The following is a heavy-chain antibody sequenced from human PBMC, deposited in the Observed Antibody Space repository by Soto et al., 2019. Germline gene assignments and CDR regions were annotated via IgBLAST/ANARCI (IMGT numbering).Heavy chain of an antibody. Sequence: PGQSLKISCNGSGYSFTSYLISWVRQMPGKGLGWMGRIDPSDSYTNYSPSFQGHVTISADKSISTAYLQWSSLKASDTAMYYCARVGYCSGGSCPAGDYYYYGMDVWGQGTTVTVSS. J-gene: IGHJ6*02. CDR2: IDPSDSYT. CDR3: ARVGYCSGGSCPAGDYYYYGMDV. D-gene: IGHD2-15*01. V-gene: IGHV5-10-1*01. CDR1: GYSFTSYL.